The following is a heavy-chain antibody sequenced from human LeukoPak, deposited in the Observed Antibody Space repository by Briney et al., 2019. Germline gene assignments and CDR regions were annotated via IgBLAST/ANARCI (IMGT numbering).Heavy chain of an antibody. V-gene: IGHV4-59*08. CDR1: GDSISSYY. Sequence: SDTLSLTCSVSGDSISSYYFSWIRQSPGKGLEWIAYINYSGSASYNPSLKSRVTMSVDTSKQFSLSLSSVTAADTAVYYCARHNYDDYVFDIWGQGTKVTVSS. CDR2: INYSGSA. J-gene: IGHJ3*02. D-gene: IGHD4-17*01. CDR3: ARHNYDDYVFDI.